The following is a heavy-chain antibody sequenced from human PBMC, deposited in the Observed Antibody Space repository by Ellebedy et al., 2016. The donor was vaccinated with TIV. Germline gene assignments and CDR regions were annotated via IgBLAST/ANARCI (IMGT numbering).Heavy chain of an antibody. V-gene: IGHV1-2*02. CDR1: GYTFTGYY. Sequence: ASVKVSXXASGYTFTGYYMQWVRQAPGQGLEWVGWFNPNNGGTKFAQKFQGRVTMTSDTSISTAYMELSRLRSDDTAVYYCARVNQWQGFDAWGQGTLVTVSS. J-gene: IGHJ5*02. CDR2: FNPNNGGT. D-gene: IGHD6-19*01. CDR3: ARVNQWQGFDA.